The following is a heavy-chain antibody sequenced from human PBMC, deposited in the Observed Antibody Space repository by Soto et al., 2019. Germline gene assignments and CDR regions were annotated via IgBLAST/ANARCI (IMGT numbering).Heavy chain of an antibody. J-gene: IGHJ4*02. CDR1: GGSISSGGYY. D-gene: IGHD6-19*01. V-gene: IGHV4-31*03. Sequence: SETLSLTCTVSGGSISSGGYYWSWIRQHPGKGLEWIGYIYYSGSTYYNPSLKSRVTISVDTSKNQFSLKLSSVTAADTAVYYCARVTYGCADYWGQGTLVTVSS. CDR3: ARVTYGCADY. CDR2: IYYSGST.